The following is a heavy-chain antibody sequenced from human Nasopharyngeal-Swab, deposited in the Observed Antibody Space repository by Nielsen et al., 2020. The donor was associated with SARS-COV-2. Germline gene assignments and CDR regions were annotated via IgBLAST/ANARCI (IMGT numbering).Heavy chain of an antibody. D-gene: IGHD5-18*01. V-gene: IGHV3-64*01. J-gene: IGHJ4*02. CDR2: ISSNGGST. CDR1: GFSFSNYA. Sequence: GESLKISCAASGFSFSNYAMHWVRQAPGKGLECVSAISSNGGSTYYANSVKGRFTFSRDNSKNTLYLQMGSLRAEDMAVYYCARGGGVDTLIDYWGQGTLVTVSS. CDR3: ARGGGVDTLIDY.